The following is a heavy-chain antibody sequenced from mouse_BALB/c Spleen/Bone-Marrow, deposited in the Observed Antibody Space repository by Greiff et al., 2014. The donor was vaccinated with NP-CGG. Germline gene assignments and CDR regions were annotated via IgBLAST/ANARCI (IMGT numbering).Heavy chain of an antibody. J-gene: IGHJ2*01. V-gene: IGHV1-9*01. CDR1: GYTFSSYW. CDR2: ILPGSGST. Sequence: QVQLQQSGAELMKPGASVKISCKATGYTFSSYWIEWVKQRPGHGLEWIGEILPGSGSTNYNEKFKVKATFTADTSSNTAYMQLSSLTADDSAFYYWAKNLNYFDYWGQGTTLTVSA. CDR3: AKNLNYFDY.